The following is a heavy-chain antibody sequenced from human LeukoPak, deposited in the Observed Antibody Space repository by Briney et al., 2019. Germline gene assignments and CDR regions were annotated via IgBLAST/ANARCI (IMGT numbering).Heavy chain of an antibody. J-gene: IGHJ6*04. CDR1: GFTFSSYE. Sequence: GGSLRLSCAASGFTFSSYEMNWVRQAPGQGLERVSYISSSGSTIYYADSVKGRFTISRDNAKNSLYLQMNSLRAEDTAVYYCAELGITMIGGVWGKGTTVTMSS. D-gene: IGHD3-10*02. V-gene: IGHV3-48*03. CDR2: ISSSGSTI. CDR3: AELGITMIGGV.